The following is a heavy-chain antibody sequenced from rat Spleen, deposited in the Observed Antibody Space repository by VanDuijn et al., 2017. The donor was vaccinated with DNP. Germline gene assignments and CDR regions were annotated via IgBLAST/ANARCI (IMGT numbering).Heavy chain of an antibody. CDR2: ITSGGST. V-gene: IGHV5-31*01. J-gene: IGHJ2*01. Sequence: EVQLVESGGDLVQPGRSLKLSCVASGFTFSDHLMTWIRQVPGRGLEWIASITSGGSTYYRDSVKGRFTISRDNAKSTLYLQMDSLRSEDTATYYCAAVTDWGQGVMVTVSS. CDR3: AAVTD. D-gene: IGHD5-1*01. CDR1: GFTFSDHL.